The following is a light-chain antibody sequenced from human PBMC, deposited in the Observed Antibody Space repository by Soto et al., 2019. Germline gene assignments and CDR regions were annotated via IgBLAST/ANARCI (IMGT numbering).Light chain of an antibody. V-gene: IGLV1-44*01. CDR2: GNS. Sequence: QSVLTQPPSASGTPGQRVTLSCSGSSSNIGFNAVNWYQQLPGTAPELVMHGNSQRPSGVPDRFSGSKSGTSASLTITGLQAEDEGDYYCQSYDSTLSDRYVFGTGTKVTVL. J-gene: IGLJ1*01. CDR3: QSYDSTLSDRYV. CDR1: SSNIGFNA.